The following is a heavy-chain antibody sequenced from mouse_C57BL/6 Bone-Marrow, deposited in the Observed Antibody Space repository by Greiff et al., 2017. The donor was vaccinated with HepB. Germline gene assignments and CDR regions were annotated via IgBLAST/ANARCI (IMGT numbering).Heavy chain of an antibody. J-gene: IGHJ1*03. D-gene: IGHD5-1-1*01. CDR3: ARDTFFSIGYFDV. Sequence: VQLQQPGAELVKPGASVKMSCKASGYTFTSYWITWVKQRPGQGLEWIGDIYPGSGSTNYNEKFKSKATLTVDTSSSTAYMQLSSLTSEDSAFYYCARDTFFSIGYFDVWGTGTTVTVSS. CDR2: IYPGSGST. CDR1: GYTFTSYW. V-gene: IGHV1-55*01.